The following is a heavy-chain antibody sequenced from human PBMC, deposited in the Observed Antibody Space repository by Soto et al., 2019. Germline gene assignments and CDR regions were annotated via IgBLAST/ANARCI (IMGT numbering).Heavy chain of an antibody. D-gene: IGHD3-22*01. Sequence: QVHLVQSGAEVKKPGASVKVSCKASGYTFTNYGITWVRQAPGQGLEWMGWISAYNGNTNYAQKLQGRVTMPTDTSTSTAYMELRSLTSHDSAVYYCARVSVVLTLFRPYYVMDVWGQGTTVTVSS. CDR3: ARVSVVLTLFRPYYVMDV. J-gene: IGHJ6*02. CDR2: ISAYNGNT. CDR1: GYTFTNYG. V-gene: IGHV1-18*01.